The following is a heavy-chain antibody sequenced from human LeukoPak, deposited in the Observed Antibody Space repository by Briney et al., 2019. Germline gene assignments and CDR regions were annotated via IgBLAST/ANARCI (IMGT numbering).Heavy chain of an antibody. CDR2: INHSGST. V-gene: IGHV4-34*01. D-gene: IGHD5-18*01. J-gene: IGHJ2*01. CDR3: ARGYSYGPLECWYFDL. Sequence: KASETLSLTCAVYGGSFSGYYWSWIRQPPGKGLEWIGEINHSGSTNYNPSLKSRVTISVDTSKNQFSLKLSSVTAADTAVYYCARGYSYGPLECWYFDLWGRGTLVTVSS. CDR1: GGSFSGYY.